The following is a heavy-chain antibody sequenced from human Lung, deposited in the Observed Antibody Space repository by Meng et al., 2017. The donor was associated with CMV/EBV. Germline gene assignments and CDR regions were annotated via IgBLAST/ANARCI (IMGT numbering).Heavy chain of an antibody. V-gene: IGHV3-7*01. CDR1: GFTFSSSW. D-gene: IGHD2-21*01. J-gene: IGHJ4*02. CDR2: IKHDGSEK. Sequence: GGSXRLSCVASGFTFSSSWMSWVRRAPGKGLEWVATIKHDGSEKHHGDSAKGRFTISRDNAKNSLFLQMDSLRAEDTAVYYCANSGLAGGARWGQGTLVTVS. CDR3: ANSGLAGGAR.